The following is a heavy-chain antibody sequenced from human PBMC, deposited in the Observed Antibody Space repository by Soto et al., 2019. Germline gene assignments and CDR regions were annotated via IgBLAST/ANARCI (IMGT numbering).Heavy chain of an antibody. Sequence: QVQLMQSGAEVRRPGTSMRISCTTSGYNFNTYGIIWVRQAPGQGLEWMGWISGYNGYTKYTQNFEDRDTLSTDPSTSTGFLELRNLRSGDTVLYFCARDRDYSRTDADIDYWGQGTLVTVSS. CDR3: ARDRDYSRTDADIDY. CDR1: GYNFNTYG. CDR2: ISGYNGYT. J-gene: IGHJ4*02. D-gene: IGHD3-16*01. V-gene: IGHV1-18*01.